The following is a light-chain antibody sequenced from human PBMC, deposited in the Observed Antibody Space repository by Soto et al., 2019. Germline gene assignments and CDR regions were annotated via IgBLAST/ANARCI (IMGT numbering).Light chain of an antibody. CDR2: DAS. CDR1: QNIHSF. V-gene: IGKV3-11*01. J-gene: IGKJ2*01. CDR3: QQRLCSPLFT. Sequence: EIVLTQSPATVSLSPGESATLSCRASQNIHSFLAWYQQRPGQAPRLLIYDASFRATAIPARFNGSGSGTDFTLTITRLEPEDFAVYYCQQRLCSPLFTFGQGTRLEIK.